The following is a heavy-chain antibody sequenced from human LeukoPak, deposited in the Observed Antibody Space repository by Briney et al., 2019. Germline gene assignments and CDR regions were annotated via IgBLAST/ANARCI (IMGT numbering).Heavy chain of an antibody. J-gene: IGHJ4*02. V-gene: IGHV3-30-3*01. D-gene: IGHD1-26*01. CDR3: AREIVVGASDY. Sequence: GRSLRLSCAASGFTFSSYAMHWVRQAPGKGLEWVAVISYDRSNKYYADSVKGRFTISRDNSKNTLYLQMNSLRAEDTAVYYCAREIVVGASDYWGQGTLVTVSS. CDR1: GFTFSSYA. CDR2: ISYDRSNK.